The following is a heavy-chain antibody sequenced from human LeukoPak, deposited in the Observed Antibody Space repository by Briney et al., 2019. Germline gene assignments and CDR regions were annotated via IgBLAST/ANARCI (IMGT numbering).Heavy chain of an antibody. D-gene: IGHD3-10*01. J-gene: IGHJ6*03. CDR1: GFTFDDHG. V-gene: IGHV3-20*04. Sequence: GGSLRLSCAASGFTFDDHGMSWVCQAPGKGPEWVSGINWNGGSTGYADSVKGRCTISRDNAKNSLYLQMNSLRAEDTALYYCARGGSGGNYYYMDVWGKGTTVTVSS. CDR3: ARGGSGGNYYYMDV. CDR2: INWNGGST.